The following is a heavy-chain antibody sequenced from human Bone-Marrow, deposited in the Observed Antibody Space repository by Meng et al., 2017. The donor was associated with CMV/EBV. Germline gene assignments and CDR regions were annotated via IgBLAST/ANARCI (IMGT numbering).Heavy chain of an antibody. J-gene: IGHJ5*02. D-gene: IGHD2-15*01. Sequence: SETLSLTCTVSGGSISSYYWSWIRQPPGKGLEWIGYIYYSGSTNYNPSLKSRVTISVDTSKNQFSLKLRSVTAADTAVYYCARLGRHCSGGSCYFGWFAPWGQGTLVTVSS. CDR1: GGSISSYY. CDR3: ARLGRHCSGGSCYFGWFAP. V-gene: IGHV4-59*01. CDR2: IYYSGST.